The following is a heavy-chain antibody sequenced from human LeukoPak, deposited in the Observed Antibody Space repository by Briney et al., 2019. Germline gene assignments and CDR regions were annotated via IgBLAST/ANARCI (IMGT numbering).Heavy chain of an antibody. CDR3: AKDRSALRYSDWLFHFDY. V-gene: IGHV3-23*01. CDR2: ISGSGGST. J-gene: IGHJ4*02. Sequence: PGGSLRLSYAASGFTFSSYAMSWVRQAPGKGLEWVSAISGSGGSTYYADSVKGRFTISRDNSKNTLYLQMNSLRAEDTAVYYCAKDRSALRYSDWLFHFDYWGQGTLVTVSS. CDR1: GFTFSSYA. D-gene: IGHD3-9*01.